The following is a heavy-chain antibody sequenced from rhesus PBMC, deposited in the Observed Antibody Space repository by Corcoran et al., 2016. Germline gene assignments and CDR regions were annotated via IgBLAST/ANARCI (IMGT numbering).Heavy chain of an antibody. CDR1: GYSISSGYY. Sequence: QVQLQESGPGLVKPSETLSLTCAVSGYSISSGYYWGWIRQPPGKGLEYIGYISCSSGRTYSNPSPRSRVTISKDTSKNQFSLKLNSVTAAGTAVYFCARDQGGYSPIDYWGQGVLVTVSS. CDR3: ARDQGGYSPIDY. CDR2: ISCSSGRT. J-gene: IGHJ4*01. V-gene: IGHV4-99*02. D-gene: IGHD5-24*01.